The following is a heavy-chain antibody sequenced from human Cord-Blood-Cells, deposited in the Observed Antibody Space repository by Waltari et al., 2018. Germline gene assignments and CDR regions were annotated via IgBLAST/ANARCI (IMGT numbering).Heavy chain of an antibody. V-gene: IGHV4-38-2*02. CDR2: IYHSGST. Sequence: QVQLQESGPGLVKPSETLSLTCTVSGYSISSGYYWGWIRQPPGKGLEWIGSIYHSGSTYYNPSLKSRVTISVDTSKNQFSLKLSSVTAADTAVYYGARVGGSYYAFDIWGQGTMVTVSS. CDR3: ARVGGSYYAFDI. CDR1: GYSISSGYY. D-gene: IGHD1-26*01. J-gene: IGHJ3*02.